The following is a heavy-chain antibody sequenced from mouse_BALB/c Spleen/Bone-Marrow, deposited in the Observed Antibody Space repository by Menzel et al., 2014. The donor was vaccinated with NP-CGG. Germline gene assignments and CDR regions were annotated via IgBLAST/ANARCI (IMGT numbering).Heavy chain of an antibody. Sequence: VHLVESGAELARPGASVKLSCKASGYTFTDYYINWVKRRTGQGLEWIGEIYPGSGNTYYNEKFKGKATLTADRSSSTAYMQLSSLTSEDSAVYFCARREYGNGGFAYWGQGTLVTVSA. CDR1: GYTFTDYY. J-gene: IGHJ3*01. D-gene: IGHD2-10*02. CDR3: ARREYGNGGFAY. V-gene: IGHV1-77*01. CDR2: IYPGSGNT.